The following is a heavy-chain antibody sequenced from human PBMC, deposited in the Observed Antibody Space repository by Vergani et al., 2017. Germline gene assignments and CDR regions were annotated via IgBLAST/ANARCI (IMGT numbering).Heavy chain of an antibody. CDR3: ARDRIDIVATTPYYYYYYGMSV. V-gene: IGHV3-53*04. Sequence: EVHLVESGGGLVQPGGSLRSSGAASGFTVSSNSMSWVRKAPGKGLEWVPVIYSGGGTYYADSVKGRFTISRHNSKNTLYLQMNSLRAEGTAVYYCARDRIDIVATTPYYYYYYGMSVRSEGTTVTLSS. CDR2: IYSGGGT. D-gene: IGHD5-12*01. J-gene: IGHJ6*04. CDR1: GFTVSSNS.